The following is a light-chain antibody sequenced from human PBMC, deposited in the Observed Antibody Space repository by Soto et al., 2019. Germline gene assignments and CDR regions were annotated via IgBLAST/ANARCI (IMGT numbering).Light chain of an antibody. CDR3: QQRSSCPPTT. CDR2: DAS. V-gene: IGKV3-11*01. Sequence: EIVLTQSPAILSLSPGERATLSCRASQSIGNFLAWYQQKPGQPPRLLIFDASNRAAGVPARFSGSGSGTDFTLTIRSLEPEDFAVYFCQQRSSCPPTTFGLVPRLEIK. CDR1: QSIGNF. J-gene: IGKJ5*01.